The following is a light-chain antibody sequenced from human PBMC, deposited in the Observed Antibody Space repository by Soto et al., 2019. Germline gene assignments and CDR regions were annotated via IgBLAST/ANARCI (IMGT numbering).Light chain of an antibody. V-gene: IGKV1-17*01. Sequence: DIQMTQSPSSLSASVGDRVTITCRASQDIRNDLDWYQQKPGKAPKRLIYAASSLQSGVPSRFSGSGSGTEFTLTISSLQPEDFATYYCLQHNTYPLYTFGQGTKLEIK. J-gene: IGKJ2*01. CDR1: QDIRND. CDR2: AAS. CDR3: LQHNTYPLYT.